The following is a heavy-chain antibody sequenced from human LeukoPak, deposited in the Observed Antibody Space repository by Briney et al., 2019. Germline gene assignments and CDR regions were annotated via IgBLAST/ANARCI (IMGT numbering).Heavy chain of an antibody. CDR3: ARHYYTDPFDY. V-gene: IGHV4-59*08. J-gene: IGHJ4*02. CDR1: GGSINNYY. D-gene: IGHD3-22*01. Sequence: SETLSLTCTVSGGSINNYYWSWIRQPPGKGLEWVGYVFYSGSTSYNPSLKSRVTISVDTSKNQLSLKLNSVTAADTAVYYCARHYYTDPFDYWGQGTLVTVSS. CDR2: VFYSGST.